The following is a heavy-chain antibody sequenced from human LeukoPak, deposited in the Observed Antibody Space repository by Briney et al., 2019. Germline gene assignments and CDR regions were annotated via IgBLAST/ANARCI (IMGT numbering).Heavy chain of an antibody. J-gene: IGHJ4*02. CDR1: GFTFSSYG. V-gene: IGHV3-30*18. Sequence: GGSLRLSCAASGFTFSSYGMHGVRQAPGKGLEWVAVISYDGSNKYYADYVKGRFTTSRDNSKNTLYLQMNSLRAEDTALYYRAKELPTYYYDSSGYSYPDYWGQGTLVTVSS. CDR3: AKELPTYYYDSSGYSYPDY. D-gene: IGHD3-22*01. CDR2: ISYDGSNK.